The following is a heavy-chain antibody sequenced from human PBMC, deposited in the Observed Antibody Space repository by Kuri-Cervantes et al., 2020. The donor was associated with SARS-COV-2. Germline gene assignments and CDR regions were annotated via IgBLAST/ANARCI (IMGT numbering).Heavy chain of an antibody. CDR3: ARDPHGFDY. V-gene: IGHV1-46*01. Sequence: ASVKVSCKASGGTLRNYAISWVRQAPGQGLEWMGIINPSGGSASYAQKFQGRVTMTRDTSTSTVYMELSSLRSEETAVYYCARDPHGFDYWGQGTLVTVSS. J-gene: IGHJ4*02. CDR1: GGTLRNYA. CDR2: INPSGGSA.